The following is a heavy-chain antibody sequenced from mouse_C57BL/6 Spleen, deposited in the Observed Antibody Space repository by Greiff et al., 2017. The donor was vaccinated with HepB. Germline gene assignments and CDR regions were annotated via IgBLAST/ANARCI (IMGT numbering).Heavy chain of an antibody. CDR3: ARGLSHYYGSSYLFAY. Sequence: QVQLQQPGAELVKPGASVKLSCKASGYTFTSYWMQWVKQRPGQGLEWIGEIDPSDSYTNYNQKFKGKATLTVDTSSSTAYMQLSSLTSEDSAVYYCARGLSHYYGSSYLFAYWGQGTLVTVSA. CDR1: GYTFTSYW. V-gene: IGHV1-50*01. J-gene: IGHJ3*01. D-gene: IGHD1-1*01. CDR2: IDPSDSYT.